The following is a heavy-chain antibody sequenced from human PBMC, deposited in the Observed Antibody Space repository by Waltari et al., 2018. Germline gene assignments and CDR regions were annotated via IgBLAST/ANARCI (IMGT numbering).Heavy chain of an antibody. V-gene: IGHV3-11*04. CDR3: ARHIAPFTTATFDV. CDR2: ISTESKSR. Sequence: QVQLVESGGGLVKPGRSLRLSCSASGFSLNDYFMSGLRQAPGKGPEWCSYISTESKSRHYADSVKGRFTISRDSAESALYLQLNSLRAEDTAVYYCARHIAPFTTATFDVWGQGTMVTVSS. J-gene: IGHJ3*01. D-gene: IGHD3-22*01. CDR1: GFSLNDYF.